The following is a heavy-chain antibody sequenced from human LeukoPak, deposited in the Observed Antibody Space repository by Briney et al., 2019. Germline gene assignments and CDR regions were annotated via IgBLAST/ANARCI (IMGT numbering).Heavy chain of an antibody. D-gene: IGHD6-19*01. V-gene: IGHV3-23*01. CDR1: GFTFSSYA. J-gene: IGHJ6*02. Sequence: GGSLRLSCAASGFTFSSYAMSWVRQAPGKGLEWVSAISGSGGSTYYADSVKGRFTISRDNSKNTLYLQMNSLRAEDTAVYYCARGNGVTSGWFQDYYYYGLDVWGQGTTVTVSS. CDR2: ISGSGGST. CDR3: ARGNGVTSGWFQDYYYYGLDV.